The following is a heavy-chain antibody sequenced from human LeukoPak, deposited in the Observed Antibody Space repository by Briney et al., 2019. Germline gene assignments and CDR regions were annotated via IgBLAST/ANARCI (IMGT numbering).Heavy chain of an antibody. CDR1: GRSIRSSSYL. V-gene: IGHV4-39*07. CDR3: ARGLRNWFDP. Sequence: SETLSLTCTVYGRSIRSSSYLWDGLRDPPERAVEGFGSIYYSGSTDYDPSLKSRVTISVDTSKNQFSLKLSSVTAADTAVYYCARGLRNWFDPWGQGTLVTVSS. CDR2: IYYSGST. J-gene: IGHJ5*02.